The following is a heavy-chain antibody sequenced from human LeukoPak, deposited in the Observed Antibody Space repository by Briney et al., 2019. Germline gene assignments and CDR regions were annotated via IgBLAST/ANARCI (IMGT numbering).Heavy chain of an antibody. CDR1: GFTFSSYA. Sequence: GGSLRLSYAASGFTFSSYAMSWVRQAPGKGLEWVSSISSSSSYIYYADSVKGRFTISRDNAKNSLYLQMNSLRAEDTAVYYCARAPRYGDYVLFFDYWGQGTLVTVSS. V-gene: IGHV3-21*01. J-gene: IGHJ4*02. CDR2: ISSSSSYI. CDR3: ARAPRYGDYVLFFDY. D-gene: IGHD4-17*01.